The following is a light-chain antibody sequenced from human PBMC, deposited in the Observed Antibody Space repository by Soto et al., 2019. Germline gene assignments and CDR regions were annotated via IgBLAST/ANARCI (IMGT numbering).Light chain of an antibody. CDR1: QDITTW. J-gene: IGKJ1*01. CDR2: AAS. Sequence: GDRVAVTCRASQDITTWLAWYQKKPGEAPRLLIYAASSLYSGVPTRFSGSGTGTEFTLTISNLQPEDSATYYCQHYNSYSEAFGQGTKV. CDR3: QHYNSYSEA. V-gene: IGKV1-5*01.